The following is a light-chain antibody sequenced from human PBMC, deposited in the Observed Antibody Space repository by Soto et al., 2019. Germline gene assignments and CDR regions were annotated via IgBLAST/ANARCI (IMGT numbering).Light chain of an antibody. V-gene: IGKV3-11*01. Sequence: EVVLTQSPATLSLSPGERATLSCRASQNVRTFLDWYQQKPGQAPRLLIYGASNRATGIPARFSGSGSGTDCTHTISSLEPEDCAGYYCQQHSHGPPWTFGQGTRVEIQ. CDR1: QNVRTF. CDR2: GAS. CDR3: QQHSHGPPWT. J-gene: IGKJ1*01.